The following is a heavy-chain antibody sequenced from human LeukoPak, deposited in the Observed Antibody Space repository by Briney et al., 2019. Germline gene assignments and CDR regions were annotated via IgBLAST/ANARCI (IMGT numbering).Heavy chain of an antibody. Sequence: SETLSLTCTVSGGSISSGDYYWSWIRQPPGKGLEWIGYIYYSGSTYYNPSLKSRVTISADTSKNQFSLKLSSVTAADTAVYYCAREFLDGAAAGHFDYWGQGTLVTVSS. V-gene: IGHV4-30-4*01. CDR1: GGSISSGDYY. CDR2: IYYSGST. CDR3: AREFLDGAAAGHFDY. D-gene: IGHD6-13*01. J-gene: IGHJ4*02.